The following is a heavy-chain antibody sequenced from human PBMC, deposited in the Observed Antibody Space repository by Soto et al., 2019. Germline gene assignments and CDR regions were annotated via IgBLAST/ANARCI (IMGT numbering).Heavy chain of an antibody. J-gene: IGHJ5*02. CDR1: GGSISSGGYS. D-gene: IGHD3-22*01. CDR3: ARLAGGSPGYYYNDP. V-gene: IGHV4-30-2*01. CDR2: IYHSGST. Sequence: SETLSLTCAVSGGSISSGGYSWSWIRQPPGKGLEWIGYIYHSGSTYYSPSLRGRVTMSRDMSKNQFSLTLTYVTAADTAIYYCARLAGGSPGYYYNDPWGQGTLVTVSS.